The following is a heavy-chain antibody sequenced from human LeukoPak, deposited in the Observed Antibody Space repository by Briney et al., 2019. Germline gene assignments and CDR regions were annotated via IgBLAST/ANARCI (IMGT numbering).Heavy chain of an antibody. Sequence: RAGGSLRLSCAASGFTFDDYGMSWVRQAPGKGLEWVSGISCNGGSTGYADSVKGRFTISRDNAKNSLYLQMNSLRAEDTALYYCARDPHYDGSGSYSAFDIWGQGTMVTVSS. V-gene: IGHV3-20*04. D-gene: IGHD3-10*01. CDR2: ISCNGGST. J-gene: IGHJ3*02. CDR3: ARDPHYDGSGSYSAFDI. CDR1: GFTFDDYG.